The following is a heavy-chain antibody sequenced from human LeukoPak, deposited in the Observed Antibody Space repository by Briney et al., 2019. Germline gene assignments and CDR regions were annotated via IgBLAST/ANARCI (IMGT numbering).Heavy chain of an antibody. CDR2: INPNSGGT. J-gene: IGHJ4*02. CDR1: GHTFTGYY. V-gene: IGHV1-2*02. D-gene: IGHD3-22*01. CDR3: ATGTYYYDSSGYYRISPTDY. Sequence: GASVKVSCKASGHTFTGYYMHWVRQAPGQGLEWMGWINPNSGGTNYAQKFQGRVTMTRDTSISTAYMELSRLRSDDTAVYYCATGTYYYDSSGYYRISPTDYWGQGTLVTVSS.